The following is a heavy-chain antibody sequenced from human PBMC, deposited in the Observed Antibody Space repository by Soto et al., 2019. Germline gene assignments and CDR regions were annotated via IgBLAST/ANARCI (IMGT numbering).Heavy chain of an antibody. V-gene: IGHV2-5*01. CDR3: ARRYDPYSFDY. Sequence: QITLKESGPTLVKPTQTLTLTCSFSGFSLSTSGVGVGWIRQSPREALDWLALIYWNDSKYYSPSLNSSLTITKDTSKNQVVLTMTDMDPVDTATYYCARRYDPYSFDYWGQGTLVTVSA. J-gene: IGHJ4*02. CDR2: IYWNDSK. CDR1: GFSLSTSGVG. D-gene: IGHD1-1*01.